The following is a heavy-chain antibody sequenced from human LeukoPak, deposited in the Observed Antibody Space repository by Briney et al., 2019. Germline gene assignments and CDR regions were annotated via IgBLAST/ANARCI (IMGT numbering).Heavy chain of an antibody. CDR2: ISGSGGST. J-gene: IGHJ3*02. V-gene: IGHV3-23*01. D-gene: IGHD3-22*01. CDR1: GFTFSSYA. CDR3: AKDVRYYYDSSGYHPDAFDI. Sequence: PGGSLRLSCAASGFTFSSYAMSWVRQAPGKGLEWVSAISGSGGSTYYADSVKGRFTISRDNSKNTLYPQMNSLRAEDTAVYYCAKDVRYYYDSSGYHPDAFDIWGQGTMVTVSS.